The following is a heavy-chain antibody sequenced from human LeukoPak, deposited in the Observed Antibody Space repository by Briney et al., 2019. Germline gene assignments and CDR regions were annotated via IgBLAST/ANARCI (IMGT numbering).Heavy chain of an antibody. CDR2: IGLNGYPL. V-gene: IGHV3-11*04. J-gene: IGHJ4*02. D-gene: IGHD3-22*01. Sequence: PGGSLRLTCAVSGFTFNIYCMSWIRQAPGKGLEWISYIGLNGYPLDYADSVKGRFTISRDNAKNSLYLDMNSLRAEDTAVYYCARKDFSSGSFNYWGQGTLVTVSS. CDR3: ARKDFSSGSFNY. CDR1: GFTFNIYC.